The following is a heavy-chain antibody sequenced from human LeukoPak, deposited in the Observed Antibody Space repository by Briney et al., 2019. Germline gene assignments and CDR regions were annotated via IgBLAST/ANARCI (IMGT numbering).Heavy chain of an antibody. CDR3: ARDAKGRGYFDY. J-gene: IGHJ4*02. Sequence: SETLSLTCTVSGGSISSSSYYWGWIRQPPGKGLEWIGSMYSSGSTYHNPSLKSRVTISVDTSKNQFSLKLTSVTAADTAVYYCARDAKGRGYFDYWGQGILVTVSS. D-gene: IGHD1-26*01. CDR1: GGSISSSSYY. CDR2: MYSSGST. V-gene: IGHV4-39*07.